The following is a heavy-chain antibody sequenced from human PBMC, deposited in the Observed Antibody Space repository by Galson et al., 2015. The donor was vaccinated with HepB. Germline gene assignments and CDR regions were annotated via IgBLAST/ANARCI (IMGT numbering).Heavy chain of an antibody. CDR1: GDSVSSNSAA. CDR2: TYYRSKCYN. D-gene: IGHD6-13*01. CDR3: ARVALIAAAGTVWFDP. V-gene: IGHV6-1*01. J-gene: IGHJ5*02. Sequence: CAISGDSVSSNSAAWNWIRQSPSRGLEWLGRTYYRSKCYNDYAVSVKSRITINTDTSKNQFSLQLNSVTPEDTAVYYCARVALIAAAGTVWFDPWGQGTLVTVSS.